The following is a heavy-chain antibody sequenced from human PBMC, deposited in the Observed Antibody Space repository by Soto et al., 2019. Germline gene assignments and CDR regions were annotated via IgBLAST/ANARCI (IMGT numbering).Heavy chain of an antibody. J-gene: IGHJ6*02. CDR2: IVVGSGNT. CDR1: GFTFTSSA. D-gene: IGHD3-3*01. CDR3: AAGVRYDFWSGYYTTGYYYYGMDV. Sequence: SVKVSCKASGFTFTSSAVQWVRQARGQRLEWIGWIVVGSGNTNYAQKFQESVTITRDMSTSTAYMELSSLRSEDTAVYYCAAGVRYDFWSGYYTTGYYYYGMDVWGQGTTVTVSS. V-gene: IGHV1-58*01.